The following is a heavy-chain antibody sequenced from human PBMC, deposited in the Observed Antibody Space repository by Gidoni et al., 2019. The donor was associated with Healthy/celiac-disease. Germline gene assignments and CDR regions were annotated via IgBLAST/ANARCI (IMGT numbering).Heavy chain of an antibody. CDR3: TRAKKYYDSSGYYGTGSL. J-gene: IGHJ4*02. Sequence: EVQLVESGGGLVQPGRSLRLSCTASGFTLGVYALSWFSQAPGKGLEGVGFIRSKAYGGTTEYAASVKGRFTISRDDSKSIAYLQMNSLKTEDTAVYYCTRAKKYYDSSGYYGTGSLWGQGTLVTVSS. CDR1: GFTLGVYA. D-gene: IGHD3-22*01. CDR2: IRSKAYGGTT. V-gene: IGHV3-49*03.